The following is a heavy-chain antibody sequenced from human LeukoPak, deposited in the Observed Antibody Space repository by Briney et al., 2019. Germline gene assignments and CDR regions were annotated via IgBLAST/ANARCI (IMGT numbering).Heavy chain of an antibody. D-gene: IGHD2-2*01. V-gene: IGHV3-11*04. Sequence: GGSLRLSCAASGFTFSDYYMSWIRQAPGKGLEWVSYISSSGNTIYYADSVKGRFTISRDNAKNSLYLQMNSLRAEDTAVYYCARDGCSSTSCQPGYKDYYYMDVWGKGTTVTVS. J-gene: IGHJ6*03. CDR3: ARDGCSSTSCQPGYKDYYYMDV. CDR1: GFTFSDYY. CDR2: ISSSGNTI.